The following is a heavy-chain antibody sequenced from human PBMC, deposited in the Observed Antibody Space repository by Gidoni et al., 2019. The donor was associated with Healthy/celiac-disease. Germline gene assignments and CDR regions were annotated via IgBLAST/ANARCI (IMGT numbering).Heavy chain of an antibody. CDR1: GYTFTGYY. Sequence: QVQLVQSGAEVTKPGASVKVSFKASGYTFTGYYMHWVRQAPGQGLEWTGWINPNSGGTNYAQKFQGRVTMTRDTSISTAYMELSRLRSDDTAVYYCARGDGRRLYYYYGMDVWGQGTTVTVSS. CDR2: INPNSGGT. J-gene: IGHJ6*02. D-gene: IGHD3-16*01. CDR3: ARGDGRRLYYYYGMDV. V-gene: IGHV1-2*02.